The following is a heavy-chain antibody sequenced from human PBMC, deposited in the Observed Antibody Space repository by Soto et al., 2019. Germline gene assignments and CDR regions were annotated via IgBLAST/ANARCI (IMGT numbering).Heavy chain of an antibody. CDR2: IYFSGTT. D-gene: IGHD2-2*01. Sequence: QVQLQESGPGLVKPSQTLSFTCIVSGGSINIGDSSWSWIRQPQGKGLEWIGYIYFSGTTYYNPSLKSRVIISLDKAKNQLSLKLSSVTAADTAVYYCARAQLVGYYFDYWGQGTLLTVSS. V-gene: IGHV4-30-4*08. CDR3: ARAQLVGYYFDY. CDR1: GGSINIGDSS. J-gene: IGHJ4*02.